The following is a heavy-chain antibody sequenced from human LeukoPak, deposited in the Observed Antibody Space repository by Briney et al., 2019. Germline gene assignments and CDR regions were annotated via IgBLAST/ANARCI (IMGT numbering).Heavy chain of an antibody. V-gene: IGHV4-4*02. D-gene: IGHD6-13*01. J-gene: IGHJ5*02. Sequence: SETLSPTCAVSGGSISSSNWWSWVRQPPGKGLEWIGEIYHSGSTNYNPSLKSRVTISVDKSKNQFSLKLSSVTAADTAVYYCARGEYSSSTTKFDPWGQGTLVTVSS. CDR3: ARGEYSSSTTKFDP. CDR1: GGSISSSNW. CDR2: IYHSGST.